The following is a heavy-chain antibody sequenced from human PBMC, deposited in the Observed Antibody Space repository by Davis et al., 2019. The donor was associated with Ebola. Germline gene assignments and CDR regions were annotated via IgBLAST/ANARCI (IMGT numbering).Heavy chain of an antibody. CDR1: GLTFSSNW. D-gene: IGHD2-15*01. CDR3: ASGCSGGSCYGLGY. J-gene: IGHJ4*02. V-gene: IGHV3-74*01. Sequence: HTGGSLRLSCAASGLTFSSNWIHWVRQAPGKGLVWVSRINSDGSSTRYADSVKGRFTISRDNAKNTLYLQMNSLRAEDTAVYYCASGCSGGSCYGLGYWGQGTLVTVSS. CDR2: INSDGSST.